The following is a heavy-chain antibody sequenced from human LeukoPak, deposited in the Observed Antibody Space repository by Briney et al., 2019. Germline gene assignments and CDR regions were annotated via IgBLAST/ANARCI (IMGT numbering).Heavy chain of an antibody. CDR2: ISSNGGST. CDR3: ARGARYSSSWYEAYYYYCYMDV. V-gene: IGHV3-64*01. CDR1: GFTFSSYA. D-gene: IGHD6-13*01. J-gene: IGHJ6*03. Sequence: GGSLRLSCAASGFTFSSYAMHWVRQAPGKGLEYVSAISSNGGSTYYANSVKGRFTISRDNSKNTLYLQMGSLRAEDMAVYYCARGARYSSSWYEAYYYYCYMDVWGKGTTVTVSS.